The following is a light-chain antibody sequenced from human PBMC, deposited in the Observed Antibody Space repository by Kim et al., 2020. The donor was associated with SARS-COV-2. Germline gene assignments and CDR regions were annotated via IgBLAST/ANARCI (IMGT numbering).Light chain of an antibody. CDR3: QQYGRSPYT. CDR1: QCESRSY. J-gene: IGKJ2*01. Sequence: SQGKGDTLPVREGQCESRSYLAWEQQKPGQGPRLLNYGSTSRAHGIPDRFSGRGAGTDVTLTISRLEPEDFGGYYWQQYGRSPYTWGKGTKLEI. CDR2: GST. V-gene: IGKV3-20*01.